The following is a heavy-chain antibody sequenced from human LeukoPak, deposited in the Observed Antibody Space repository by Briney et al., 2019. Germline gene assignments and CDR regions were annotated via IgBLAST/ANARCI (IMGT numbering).Heavy chain of an antibody. Sequence: ASVKVSCKASGYTFTSYDINWVRQATGQGLEWMGWINPNSENTAYAQKFQGWVTMTRDTFISTAYMELSRLRSDDTAVYYCARSYDSSGYYGFWGQGTLVTVSS. CDR2: INPNSENT. D-gene: IGHD3-22*01. CDR1: GYTFTSYD. V-gene: IGHV1-8*01. J-gene: IGHJ4*02. CDR3: ARSYDSSGYYGF.